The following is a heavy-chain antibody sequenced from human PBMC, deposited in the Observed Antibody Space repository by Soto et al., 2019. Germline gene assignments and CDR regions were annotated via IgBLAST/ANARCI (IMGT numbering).Heavy chain of an antibody. CDR2: IDSGGRTT. CDR1: GFTFSSDW. CDR3: ARWFTYGNFDYFDY. D-gene: IGHD3-10*01. J-gene: IGHJ4*02. V-gene: IGHV3-74*01. Sequence: GGSLRLSCAASGFTFSSDWMHWFRQAPGKGLVWVSRIDSGGRTTTYAGSVKGRFTVYRDNAKTTLYLQMNGLRAADTALYYCARWFTYGNFDYFDYWGQGTQVTVSS.